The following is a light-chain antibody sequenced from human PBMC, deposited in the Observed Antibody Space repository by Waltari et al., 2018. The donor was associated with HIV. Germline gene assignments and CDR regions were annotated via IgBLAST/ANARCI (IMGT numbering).Light chain of an antibody. CDR2: GVS. Sequence: QSALTQPASVSGSPGQWITISCTGTNSAIGVYNFVSWYQQHPGKAPKLIIFGVSNRPSGVSDRFSGSKSGNTASLTISGLQAEDEADYYCSSYRNSRTWVFGGGTKLTVL. CDR1: NSAIGVYNF. V-gene: IGLV2-14*01. CDR3: SSYRNSRTWV. J-gene: IGLJ3*02.